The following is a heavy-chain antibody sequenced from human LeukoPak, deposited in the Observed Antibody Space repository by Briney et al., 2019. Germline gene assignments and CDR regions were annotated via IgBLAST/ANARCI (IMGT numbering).Heavy chain of an antibody. CDR1: GFTFSSYS. V-gene: IGHV3-48*01. Sequence: GGSLRLSCAASGFTFSSYSMNWVRQAPGKGLEWVSYISSSSSTIYYADSVKGRFTISRDNSKNTLYLQMNSLRAEDTAVYYCARDPSEDIVVVPAAASDCWGQGTLVTVSS. D-gene: IGHD2-2*01. CDR2: ISSSSSTI. J-gene: IGHJ4*02. CDR3: ARDPSEDIVVVPAAASDC.